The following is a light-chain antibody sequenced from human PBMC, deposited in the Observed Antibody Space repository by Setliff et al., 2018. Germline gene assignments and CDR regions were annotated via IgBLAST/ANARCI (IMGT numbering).Light chain of an antibody. J-gene: IGLJ1*01. CDR3: CSYAGGSAFA. V-gene: IGLV2-23*02. CDR1: SRDVGYYNL. Sequence: QSVLTQPASVSGSPGRSITISCTGTSRDVGYYNLVSWYQQHPGKAPKVILYDFKTRPSGVSDRFSGSKSGNTASLTISGLQAEDEADYYCCSYAGGSAFAFGTGTKVTVL. CDR2: DFK.